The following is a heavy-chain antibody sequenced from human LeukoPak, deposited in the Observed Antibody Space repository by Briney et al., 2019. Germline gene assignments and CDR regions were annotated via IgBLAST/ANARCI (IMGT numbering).Heavy chain of an antibody. CDR1: GYSFTSYW. V-gene: IGHV5-51*01. D-gene: IGHD6-6*01. CDR2: IYPGDSDT. J-gene: IGHJ6*02. Sequence: GESLKISCKGSGYSFTSYWIGWVRQMPGKGLEWMGIIYPGDSDTRYSPSFQGQVTISADESISTAYLQWSSLKASDTAMYYCARQQYSSSDYYYGMDVWGQGTTVTVSS. CDR3: ARQQYSSSDYYYGMDV.